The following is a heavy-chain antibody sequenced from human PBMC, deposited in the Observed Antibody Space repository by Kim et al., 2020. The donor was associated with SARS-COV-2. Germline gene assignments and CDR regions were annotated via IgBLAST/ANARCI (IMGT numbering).Heavy chain of an antibody. Sequence: GGSLRLSCAVSGVTFDNYAMHWVRQAPGKGLEWVAGVNWNSRYKDYADSVKGRFTISRDNAKNSLHLQMNNLRAEDTALYYCVKARVYGSGAGMDVWGQGTTATVSS. CDR3: VKARVYGSGAGMDV. D-gene: IGHD3-10*01. CDR1: GVTFDNYA. CDR2: VNWNSRYK. V-gene: IGHV3-9*01. J-gene: IGHJ6*02.